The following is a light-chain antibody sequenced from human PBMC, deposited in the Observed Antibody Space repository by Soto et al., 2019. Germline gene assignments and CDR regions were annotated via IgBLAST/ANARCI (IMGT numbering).Light chain of an antibody. J-gene: IGLJ2*01. CDR2: RNN. CDR3: AAWDDSLSGPVV. Sequence: QSVLTQPPSASGTPGQRVTISCSGSSSNIGSNYVYWYQQLPGTAPKLLTYRNNQRPSGVPDRFSGSKSGTSASLAISGLRSEDEADYYCAAWDDSLSGPVVFGGGTQLTVL. CDR1: SSNIGSNY. V-gene: IGLV1-47*01.